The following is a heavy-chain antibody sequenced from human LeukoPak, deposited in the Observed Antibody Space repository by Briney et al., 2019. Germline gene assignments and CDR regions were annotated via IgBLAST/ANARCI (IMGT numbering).Heavy chain of an antibody. CDR3: ASLYDSSGYYSTGRSYYFDY. CDR2: IYSGGST. V-gene: IGHV3-66*02. D-gene: IGHD3-22*01. CDR1: GFTVSSNY. J-gene: IGHJ4*02. Sequence: PGGSLRLSCAASGFTVSSNYMSWVRQAPGKGLEWVSVIYSGGSTYYTDSVKGRFTISRDNSKNTLYLQMSSLRAEDTAVYYCASLYDSSGYYSTGRSYYFDYWGQGTLVTVSS.